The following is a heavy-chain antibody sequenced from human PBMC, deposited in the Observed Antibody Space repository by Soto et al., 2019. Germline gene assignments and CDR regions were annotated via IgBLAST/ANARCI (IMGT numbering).Heavy chain of an antibody. D-gene: IGHD5-12*01. CDR3: ARHRMATIY. Sequence: SETLSLTCTVYGDSLISYYWGWIRQPPGKGLEWIGYIYYTGSTYYNSSLKSRVTISVDASKTQFYLNLSSVTAADTAVYYCARHRMATIYWGQGALVTVSS. V-gene: IGHV4-59*04. CDR1: GDSLISYY. CDR2: IYYTGST. J-gene: IGHJ4*02.